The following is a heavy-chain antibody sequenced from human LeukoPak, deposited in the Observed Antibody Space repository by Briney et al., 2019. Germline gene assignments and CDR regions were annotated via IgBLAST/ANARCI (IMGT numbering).Heavy chain of an antibody. D-gene: IGHD3-10*01. Sequence: SLRLSCTASGFPFGDYAMSWVRQAPGKGLEWVGFIRSKAYGGTTEYAASVKGRFTISRDDSKSIAYLQMNSLKTEDTAVYYCTRAEYYYGSGENGDIDYWGQGTLVTVSS. CDR1: GFPFGDYA. V-gene: IGHV3-49*04. CDR2: IRSKAYGGTT. J-gene: IGHJ4*02. CDR3: TRAEYYYGSGENGDIDY.